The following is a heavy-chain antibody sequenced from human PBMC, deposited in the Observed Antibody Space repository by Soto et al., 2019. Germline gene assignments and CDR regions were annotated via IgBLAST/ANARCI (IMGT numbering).Heavy chain of an antibody. CDR3: ARHGGSYSLNS. CDR2: IRSKAHGGTT. J-gene: IGHJ4*02. V-gene: IGHV3-49*04. Sequence: GGSLRLSCTASGFTFGDYAMSWVRQAPGKGLEWVGFIRSKAHGGTTEYAASVKGRFTISRDDSKSIAYLQMNSLKTEDTAVYYCARHGGSYSLNSWGQGTLVTVSS. D-gene: IGHD1-26*01. CDR1: GFTFGDYA.